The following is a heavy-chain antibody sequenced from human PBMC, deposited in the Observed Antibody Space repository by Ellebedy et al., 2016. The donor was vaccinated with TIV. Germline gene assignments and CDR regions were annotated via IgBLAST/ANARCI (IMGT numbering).Heavy chain of an antibody. V-gene: IGHV3-33*01. CDR3: ARDSYSGGWYYFDN. CDR1: GFSISNYG. CDR2: IWSDGTNK. Sequence: GESLKISCVASGFSISNYGMHWVRQAPGKGLEWVAIIWSDGTNKYYADSVKGRFTISRDNSKNTLYLQMNSLRAEDTALYYCARDSYSGGWYYFDNWGQGTLVTVSS. J-gene: IGHJ4*02. D-gene: IGHD6-25*01.